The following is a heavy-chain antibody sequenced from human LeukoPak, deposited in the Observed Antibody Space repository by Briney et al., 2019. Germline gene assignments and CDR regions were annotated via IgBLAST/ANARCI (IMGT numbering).Heavy chain of an antibody. CDR3: ARQAGLRYFDWSTPTNWFDP. J-gene: IGHJ5*02. Sequence: SETLSLTCTVSGGSISSSSYYWGWIRQPPGKGLEWIGSIYYSGSTYYNPSLKSRVTISADTSKNQFSLKLSSVTAADTAVYYCARQAGLRYFDWSTPTNWFDPWGQGTLVTVSS. V-gene: IGHV4-39*01. CDR1: GGSISSSSYY. D-gene: IGHD3-9*01. CDR2: IYYSGST.